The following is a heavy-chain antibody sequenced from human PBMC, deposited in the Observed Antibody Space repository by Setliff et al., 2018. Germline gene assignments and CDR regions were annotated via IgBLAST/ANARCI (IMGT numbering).Heavy chain of an antibody. V-gene: IGHV4-28*01. CDR1: GYSISSSNW. D-gene: IGHD3-10*01. CDR3: AKGRGEMDS. CDR2: IYYSGST. J-gene: IGHJ4*02. Sequence: SETLSLTCTVSGYSISSSNWWGWIRQPPGKGLEWIGYIYYSGSTDSHPSLKSRVSISIDTSKNQFSLNVRSVTAADTAIYYCAKGRGEMDSWGQGILVTVSS.